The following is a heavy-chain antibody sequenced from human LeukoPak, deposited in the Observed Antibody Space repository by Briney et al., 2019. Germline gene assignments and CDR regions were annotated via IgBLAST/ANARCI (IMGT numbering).Heavy chain of an antibody. CDR3: ARSGITVTTMDNWWFGDWFDP. V-gene: IGHV1-3*01. Sequence: ASVKVSSKASGGTFSSYAMHWVRQAPGQRLERMGWINAVNGNAKYSQKFQGRITITRDTSASTAYMELSSLRSEDTAVYYCARSGITVTTMDNWWFGDWFDPWGQGTLVTVSS. CDR2: INAVNGNA. J-gene: IGHJ5*02. CDR1: GGTFSSYA. D-gene: IGHD4-17*01.